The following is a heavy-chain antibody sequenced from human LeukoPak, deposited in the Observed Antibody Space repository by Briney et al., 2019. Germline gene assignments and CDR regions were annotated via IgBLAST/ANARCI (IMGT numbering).Heavy chain of an antibody. CDR2: ISGSGGST. Sequence: PGGSLRLSCAASGFTFSSYAMSWVRQAPWKGLEWVSAISGSGGSTYYADSVKGRFTISRDNSKNTLYLQMNSLRAEDTAVYYCAKDHDFWSGYTTDPWGQGTLVTVSS. CDR3: AKDHDFWSGYTTDP. V-gene: IGHV3-23*01. J-gene: IGHJ5*02. CDR1: GFTFSSYA. D-gene: IGHD3-3*01.